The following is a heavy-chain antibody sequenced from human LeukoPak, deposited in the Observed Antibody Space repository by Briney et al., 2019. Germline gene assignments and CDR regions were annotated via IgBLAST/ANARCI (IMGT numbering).Heavy chain of an antibody. CDR2: TYYKSKWYN. CDR3: ARVSRGITMVRGAPYYYYYMDV. V-gene: IGHV6-1*01. CDR1: GDSVSSNSAA. Sequence: SQTLSLTCAISGDSVSSNSAAWNWIRQSPSRGLEWLGRTYYKSKWYNDYAVSVKSRITINPDTSKNQFSLQLNSVSPDDTAVYYCARVSRGITMVRGAPYYYYYMDVWGKGTTVTVSS. J-gene: IGHJ6*03. D-gene: IGHD3-10*01.